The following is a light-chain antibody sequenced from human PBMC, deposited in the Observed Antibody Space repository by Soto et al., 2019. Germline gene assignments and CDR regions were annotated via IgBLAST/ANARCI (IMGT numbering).Light chain of an antibody. J-gene: IGKJ1*01. CDR1: ENINMW. CDR3: QQYNRYFKS. V-gene: IGKV1-5*03. CDR2: RAS. Sequence: MQMTQSPSTLSASVGDRATISCRASENINMWLAWYQQKPGQAPRLLIQRASRVERGVPSRFSGSGSDTEFTLTISSLQPDDFSTYYCQQYNRYFKSFGQGTKVDIK.